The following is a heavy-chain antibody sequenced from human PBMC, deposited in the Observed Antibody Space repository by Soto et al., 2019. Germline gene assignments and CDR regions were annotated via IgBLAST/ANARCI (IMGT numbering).Heavy chain of an antibody. Sequence: QVQLVQSGAEVKKPGASVKVSCKASGYTFTSYGISWVRQAPGQGLEWMGWISAYNGNTNYAQKLQGRVTMTTDTSTSTAYMEVRSLRSDDTAVYYCARVSAYDILYYYGMDVWGQGTTVTVSS. D-gene: IGHD3-9*01. CDR1: GYTFTSYG. J-gene: IGHJ6*02. CDR3: ARVSAYDILYYYGMDV. CDR2: ISAYNGNT. V-gene: IGHV1-18*01.